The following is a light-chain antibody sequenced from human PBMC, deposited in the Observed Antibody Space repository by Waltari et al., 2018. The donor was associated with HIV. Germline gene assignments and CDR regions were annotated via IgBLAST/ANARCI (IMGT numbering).Light chain of an antibody. CDR1: QSISNY. Sequence: DIQMTQSPSSLSASVGDRLTITCRASQSISNYLNWYQKKPGRAPKLLIYAASSLHNGVPSRFSGSGSGTEFTLTISSLQPEDFATYYCQQSFSSFFTFGPGTKVDIK. J-gene: IGKJ3*01. CDR2: AAS. V-gene: IGKV1-39*01. CDR3: QQSFSSFFT.